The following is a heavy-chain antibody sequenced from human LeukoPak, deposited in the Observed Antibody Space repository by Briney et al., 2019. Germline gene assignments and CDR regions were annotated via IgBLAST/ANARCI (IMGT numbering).Heavy chain of an antibody. J-gene: IGHJ4*02. V-gene: IGHV4-39*07. CDR3: ARLVQLERLRRIGFDY. D-gene: IGHD1-1*01. Sequence: PSETLSLTCTVSGGSISSSSYYWGWIRQPPGKGLEWIGSIYYSGSTYYNPSLKSRVTISVDTSKNQFSLKLSSVTAADTAVYYCARLVQLERLRRIGFDYWGQGTLVTVSS. CDR2: IYYSGST. CDR1: GGSISSSSYY.